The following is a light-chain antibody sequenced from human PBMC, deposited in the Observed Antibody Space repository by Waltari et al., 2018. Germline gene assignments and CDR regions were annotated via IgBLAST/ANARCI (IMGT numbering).Light chain of an antibody. CDR1: SSDVGGYNY. CDR3: SSYTSSSTYV. J-gene: IGLJ1*01. V-gene: IGLV2-14*01. CDR2: DVS. Sequence: QSALTQPASVSGSPGQSITISCTGTSSDVGGYNYVSWYQQDPGNAPKLMIYDVSKRPSGVSNRFSGSKSGNTASLAISGLQAEDEADYYCSSYTSSSTYVFGTGTKVTVL.